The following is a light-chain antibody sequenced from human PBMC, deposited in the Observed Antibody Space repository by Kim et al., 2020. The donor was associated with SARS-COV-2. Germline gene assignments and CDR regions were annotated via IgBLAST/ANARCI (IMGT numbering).Light chain of an antibody. Sequence: TISCCGTSTGVAFYNSDSWYQQHPVKVPKLIIFDISHRPSWVSSRFSGSKSGTAAALIISGLQTDDEADYYCTSYRTSATYVFGTGTKVTVL. CDR1: STGVAFYNS. CDR3: TSYRTSATYV. J-gene: IGLJ1*01. V-gene: IGLV2-14*03. CDR2: DIS.